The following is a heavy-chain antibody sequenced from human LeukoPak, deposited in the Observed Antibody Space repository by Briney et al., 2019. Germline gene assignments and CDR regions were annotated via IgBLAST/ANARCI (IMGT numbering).Heavy chain of an antibody. D-gene: IGHD3-10*01. CDR2: VYYSGST. Sequence: SETLSLTCTVSGGSISSSSYYWGWIRQPPGKGLEWIGSVYYSGSTYYNPSLKSRVTISVDTSKNQFFLKLSSVTAADTAVYYCARDNYGSGHLDYWGQGTLVTVSS. J-gene: IGHJ4*02. CDR3: ARDNYGSGHLDY. V-gene: IGHV4-39*07. CDR1: GGSISSSSYY.